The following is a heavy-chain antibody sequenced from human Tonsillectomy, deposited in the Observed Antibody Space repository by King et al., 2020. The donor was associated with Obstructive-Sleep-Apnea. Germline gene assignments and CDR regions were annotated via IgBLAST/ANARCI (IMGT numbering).Heavy chain of an antibody. Sequence: VQLVESGGGLVQPGGSLRLSCSASVFTFRNYSMNCGRQAPGKGLEWVAYISSLSTTIYYADSVKGRFTISRENAKNSLYLQMNSLRAEDTAVYYCARVEYGSIGYWGQGTLVTVSS. CDR3: ARVEYGSIGY. J-gene: IGHJ4*02. CDR1: VFTFRNYS. CDR2: ISSLSTTI. D-gene: IGHD3-10*01. V-gene: IGHV3-48*04.